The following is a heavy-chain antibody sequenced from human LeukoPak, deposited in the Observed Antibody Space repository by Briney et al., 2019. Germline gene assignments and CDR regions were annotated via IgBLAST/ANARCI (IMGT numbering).Heavy chain of an antibody. V-gene: IGHV3-66*02. CDR1: GFIVSNNY. J-gene: IGHJ4*02. CDR3: AKDLGAGGGSVFNY. D-gene: IGHD3-10*01. Sequence: PGGSLRLSCVVSGFIVSNNYIIWVRQAPGNGLERVSVIYGDGRTSHSASVRGRFTISRDNSENTLYLQMNSLRAEDTAVYYCAKDLGAGGGSVFNYWGQGALVTVSS. CDR2: IYGDGRT.